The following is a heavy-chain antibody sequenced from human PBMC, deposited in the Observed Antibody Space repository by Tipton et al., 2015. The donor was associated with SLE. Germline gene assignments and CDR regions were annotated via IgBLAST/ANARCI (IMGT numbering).Heavy chain of an antibody. CDR3: ARRGGWAHYYYYGMDV. J-gene: IGHJ6*02. CDR1: GASISSSNYY. V-gene: IGHV4-39*07. D-gene: IGHD6-19*01. CDR2: IFYTGNT. Sequence: TLSLTCSVSGASISSSNYYWVWIRQLPGKGPEWIGGIFYTGNTFYTPSLKSRVTISFDTSQNQFSLRLNSVTAADTAVYYCARRGGWAHYYYYGMDVWGQGTTVTVSS.